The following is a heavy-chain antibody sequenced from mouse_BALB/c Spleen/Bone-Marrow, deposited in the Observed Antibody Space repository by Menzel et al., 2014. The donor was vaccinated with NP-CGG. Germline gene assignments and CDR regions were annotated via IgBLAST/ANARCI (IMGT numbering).Heavy chain of an antibody. D-gene: IGHD2-3*01. CDR2: IYPGSGST. CDR3: ARERSDGYWFFDV. CDR1: GYTFTDYV. V-gene: IGHV1-81*01. J-gene: IGHJ1*01. Sequence: QVQLQQSGPELVKPGASVKMSCKASGYTFTDYVISWVKQRTGQGLEWIGEIYPGSGSTYYNEKFKGKATLTADKSSNTAYMQLSSLTSEDSAVYLCARERSDGYWFFDVWDEGTTATVSS.